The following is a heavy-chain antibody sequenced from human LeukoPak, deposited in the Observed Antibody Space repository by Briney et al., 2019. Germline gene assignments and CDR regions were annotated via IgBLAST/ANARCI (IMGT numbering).Heavy chain of an antibody. CDR2: IFPGDSDT. V-gene: IGHV5-51*01. CDR1: GFTFTTHW. D-gene: IGHD3/OR15-3a*01. CDR3: ARYYFRTGSYFFDY. J-gene: IGHJ4*02. Sequence: VESLKISCKTSGFTFTTHWIAWVRQMPGEGLELMGIIFPGDSDTNYSPSFQGQVTISADKSTNTAYLQWSSLKASDTAMYYCARYYFRTGSYFFDYWGQGTLVTVSS.